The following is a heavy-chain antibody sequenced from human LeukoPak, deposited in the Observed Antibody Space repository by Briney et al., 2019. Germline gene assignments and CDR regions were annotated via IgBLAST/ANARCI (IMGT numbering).Heavy chain of an antibody. Sequence: GGSLRLSCAASGFTFSSYGMHWVRQAPGKGLEWVAFIRYDGSNKYYADSVKGRFTISRDNSKNTLYLQMNSLGAEDTAVYYCAKNPGAKGYYFDYWGQGTLVTVSS. V-gene: IGHV3-30*02. CDR1: GFTFSSYG. J-gene: IGHJ4*02. CDR2: IRYDGSNK. CDR3: AKNPGAKGYYFDY.